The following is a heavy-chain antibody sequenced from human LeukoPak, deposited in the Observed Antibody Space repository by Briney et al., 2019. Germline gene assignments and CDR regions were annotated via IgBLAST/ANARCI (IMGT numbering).Heavy chain of an antibody. Sequence: GGSLRLSCAASGFTVSSNYMSWVRQAPGKGLEWVSVIYSGGGTYYADSVKGRFTISRDNSKNTLYLQMNSLRAEDTAVYYCVRDNPRQQGFAYWGQGTLVTVSS. CDR1: GFTVSSNY. J-gene: IGHJ4*02. V-gene: IGHV3-53*01. CDR2: IYSGGGT. CDR3: VRDNPRQQGFAY. D-gene: IGHD6-13*01.